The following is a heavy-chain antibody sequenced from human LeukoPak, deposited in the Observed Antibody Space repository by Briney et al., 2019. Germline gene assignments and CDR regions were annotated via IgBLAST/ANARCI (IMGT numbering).Heavy chain of an antibody. CDR2: ISSSGSTK. V-gene: IGHV3-48*03. D-gene: IGHD2-15*01. Sequence: GGSLRLSCEASEVSFSSYEMNWVRQAPGKGLEWVSYISSSGSTKHYADSVKGRFTISRDNAKNSLYLQMNSLRAEDTAVYYCARDVVVVDATPLDSWGQGTLVTVSS. CDR3: ARDVVVVDATPLDS. CDR1: EVSFSSYE. J-gene: IGHJ4*02.